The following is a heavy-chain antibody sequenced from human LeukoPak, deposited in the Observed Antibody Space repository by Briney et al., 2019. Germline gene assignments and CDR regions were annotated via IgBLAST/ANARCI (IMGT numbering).Heavy chain of an antibody. Sequence: GASVKVSCKASGGTFSSYAISWVRQAPGQGLEWMGGIIPIFGTANYAQKFQGRVTITTDESTSTAYMELSSLRSEDTAVYYCAREGDYGWERQEAQRFDYWGQGTLVTVSS. D-gene: IGHD3-16*01. J-gene: IGHJ4*02. CDR1: GGTFSSYA. V-gene: IGHV1-69*05. CDR2: IIPIFGTA. CDR3: AREGDYGWERQEAQRFDY.